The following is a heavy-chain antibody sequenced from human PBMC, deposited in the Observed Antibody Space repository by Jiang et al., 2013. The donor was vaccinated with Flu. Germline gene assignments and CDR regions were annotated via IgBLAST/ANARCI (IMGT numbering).Heavy chain of an antibody. Sequence: GFTFSSYAMSWVRQAPGKGLEWVSAISGSGGSTYYADSVKGRFTISRDNSKNTLYLQMNSLRAEDTAVYYCAKGLWLLYYYYGMDVWGQGTTVTVSS. V-gene: IGHV3-23*01. CDR1: GFTFSSYA. CDR3: AKGLWLLYYYYGMDV. CDR2: ISGSGGST. D-gene: IGHD2-15*01. J-gene: IGHJ6*02.